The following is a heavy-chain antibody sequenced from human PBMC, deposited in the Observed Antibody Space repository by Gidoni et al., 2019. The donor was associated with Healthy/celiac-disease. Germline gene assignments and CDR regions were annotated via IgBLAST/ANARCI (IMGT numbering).Heavy chain of an antibody. CDR1: GGPISSSSYY. D-gene: IGHD4-17*01. V-gene: IGHV4-39*01. CDR2: IYYSGST. J-gene: IGHJ5*02. CDR3: ARLATVTYNWFDP. Sequence: QLQLQESGPGLVKPSETLSLTCTVSGGPISSSSYYWGWIRQPPGKGLEWIGSIYYSGSTYYNPSLKSRVTISVDTSKNQFSLKLSSVTAADTAVYYCARLATVTYNWFDPWGQGTLVTVSS.